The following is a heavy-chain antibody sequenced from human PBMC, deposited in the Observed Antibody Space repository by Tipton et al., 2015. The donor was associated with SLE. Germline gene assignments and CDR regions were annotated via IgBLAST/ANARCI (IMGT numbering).Heavy chain of an antibody. CDR3: AREIGSEAFDI. J-gene: IGHJ3*02. Sequence: TLSLTCTVSGGSISSHYWSWIRQPPGKGLEWIGYMYYSGTTNYNPSLKSRVTISVDTSKNQFSLKLSSVTAADTAVYYCAREIGSEAFDIWGQGTKVTVSS. D-gene: IGHD2-15*01. CDR1: GGSISSHY. CDR2: MYYSGTT. V-gene: IGHV4-59*11.